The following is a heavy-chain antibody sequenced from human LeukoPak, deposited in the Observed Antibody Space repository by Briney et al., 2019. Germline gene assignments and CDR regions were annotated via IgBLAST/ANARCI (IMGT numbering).Heavy chain of an antibody. CDR2: IIPIFGTA. D-gene: IGHD4-17*01. V-gene: IGHV1-69*13. CDR1: GGTFSSYA. CDR3: ARPSLGDGDSDY. J-gene: IGHJ4*02. Sequence: EASVKVSCKASGGTFSSYAISWVRQAPGQGLEWMGGIIPIFGTANHAQKFQGRVTITADESTSTAYMELSSLRSEDTAVYYCARPSLGDGDSDYWGQGTLVTVSS.